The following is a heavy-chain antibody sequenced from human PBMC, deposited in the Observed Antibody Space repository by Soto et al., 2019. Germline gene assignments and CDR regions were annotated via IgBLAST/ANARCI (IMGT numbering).Heavy chain of an antibody. Sequence: QLQLQESGPGLVKPSETLSLTCTVSGGSISSSSYYWGWIRQPPGKGLEWIGSIYYSGSTYYNPSLKSRVTISVDTSKNQFSLKLSSVTAADTAVYYCARYSPELWFGELSWFDPWGQGTLGTVSS. CDR2: IYYSGST. V-gene: IGHV4-39*01. J-gene: IGHJ5*02. CDR1: GGSISSSSYY. CDR3: ARYSPELWFGELSWFDP. D-gene: IGHD3-10*01.